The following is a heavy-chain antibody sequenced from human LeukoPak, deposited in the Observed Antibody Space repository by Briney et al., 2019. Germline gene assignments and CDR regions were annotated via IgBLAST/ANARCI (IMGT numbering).Heavy chain of an antibody. CDR3: ARVSSSWYQDWYFDL. J-gene: IGHJ2*01. Sequence: SETLSLTCTVSGGSISSSSYYWGWIRQPPRKGLEWIGSIYYSGSTYYSPSLKSRVTMSVDTSKNQFSLKLSSVTAADTAVYYCARVSSSWYQDWYFDLWGRGTLVTVSS. D-gene: IGHD6-13*01. V-gene: IGHV4-39*07. CDR2: IYYSGST. CDR1: GGSISSSSYY.